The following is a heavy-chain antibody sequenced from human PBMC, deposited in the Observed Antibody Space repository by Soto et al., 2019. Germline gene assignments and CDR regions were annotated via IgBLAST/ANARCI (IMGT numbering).Heavy chain of an antibody. CDR2: IHHSGST. CDR1: GGSISSGGYY. CDR3: VRGVLS. D-gene: IGHD3-10*01. V-gene: IGHV4-31*03. J-gene: IGHJ1*01. Sequence: QVQLQESGPGLVKASQTLSLTCNVSGGSISSGGYYWTWIRQHPGKGLEWIGNIHHSGSTFYTPSLNSRVSISVGTSKNQFSLKLRSVSAADTAVYFCVRGVLSWGQGTLVTVSS.